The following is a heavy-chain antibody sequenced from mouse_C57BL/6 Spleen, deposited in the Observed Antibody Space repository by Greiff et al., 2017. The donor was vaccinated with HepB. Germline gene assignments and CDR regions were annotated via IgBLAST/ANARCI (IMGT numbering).Heavy chain of an antibody. D-gene: IGHD1-1*01. CDR3: ARSPYYGTPYAMDY. CDR2: INPYNGGT. Sequence: VQLQQSGPVLVKPGASVKMSCKASGYTFTDYYMNWVKQSHGKSLEWIGVINPYNGGTSYNQKFKGKATLTVDKSSSTAYMELNSLTSEDSAVYYCARSPYYGTPYAMDYWGQGTSVTVSS. J-gene: IGHJ4*01. V-gene: IGHV1-19*01. CDR1: GYTFTDYY.